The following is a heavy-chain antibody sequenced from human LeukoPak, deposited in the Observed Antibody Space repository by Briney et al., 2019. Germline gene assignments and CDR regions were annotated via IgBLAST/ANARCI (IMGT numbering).Heavy chain of an antibody. CDR1: GDSISRFY. J-gene: IGHJ3*01. Sequence: SETLSLTCSVSGDSISRFYWSWVRQPPGKGLEWIGYTGDTNYNPSLKSRVTISLDASKSQFSLKLSSVTAADTAMYYCARVNIAVAGDASDVWGRGTVVTVSS. CDR2: YTGDT. D-gene: IGHD6-19*01. CDR3: ARVNIAVAGDASDV. V-gene: IGHV4-59*01.